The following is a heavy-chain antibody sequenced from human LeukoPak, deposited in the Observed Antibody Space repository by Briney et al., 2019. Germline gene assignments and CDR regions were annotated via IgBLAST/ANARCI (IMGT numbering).Heavy chain of an antibody. V-gene: IGHV4-59*12. CDR1: GGSISAYY. D-gene: IGHD6-13*01. Sequence: KPSETLSLTCTVSGGSISAYYWSWIRQPPGKGLEWIGYYSGSSNYNPSLKSRVTMSVDTSKNQFSLKLSSVTPEDTAVYYCARGPQLVGYYYIDVWGKGTTVTVSS. CDR3: ARGPQLVGYYYIDV. J-gene: IGHJ6*03. CDR2: YSGSS.